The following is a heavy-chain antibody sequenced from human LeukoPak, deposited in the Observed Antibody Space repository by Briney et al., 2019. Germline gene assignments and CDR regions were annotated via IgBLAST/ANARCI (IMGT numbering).Heavy chain of an antibody. CDR2: ISYSGTT. Sequence: SETLSLTCTVSGDSISSSSYYWGWIRKPPGKGLEWIGSISYSGTTYYKPSLRSRVTMSVDTSKNQSSLKLSSVTAADTAVYYCARQSPYYFDYWGQGTLVTVSS. J-gene: IGHJ4*02. V-gene: IGHV4-39*01. CDR3: ARQSPYYFDY. CDR1: GDSISSSSYY.